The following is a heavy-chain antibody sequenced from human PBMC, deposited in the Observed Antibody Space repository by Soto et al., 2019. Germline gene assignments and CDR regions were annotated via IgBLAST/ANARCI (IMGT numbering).Heavy chain of an antibody. Sequence: GGSLRLSCAASGFTFSSYDMHWVRQATGKGLEWVSAIGTAGDTYYPGSVKGRFTISRENAKNSLYLQMNSLRAGDTAVYYCGRAPARYYYYGMDVWGQGTTVTVSS. V-gene: IGHV3-13*04. CDR1: GFTFSSYD. CDR2: IGTAGDT. J-gene: IGHJ6*02. CDR3: GRAPARYYYYGMDV.